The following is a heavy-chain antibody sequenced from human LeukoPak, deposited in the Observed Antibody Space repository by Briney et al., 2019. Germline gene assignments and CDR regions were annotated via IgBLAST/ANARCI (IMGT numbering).Heavy chain of an antibody. V-gene: IGHV3-7*01. CDR1: GFAFSSYW. CDR3: ARAFNSSSWLYYYYYYGMDV. Sequence: GGSLRLSCAASGFAFSSYWMSWVRQAPGKGLEWVANIKQDVSEKYYVDSVKGRFTISRDNAKNSLYLQMNSLRAEDTAVYYCARAFNSSSWLYYYYYYGMDVWGQGTTVTVSS. CDR2: IKQDVSEK. D-gene: IGHD6-13*01. J-gene: IGHJ6*02.